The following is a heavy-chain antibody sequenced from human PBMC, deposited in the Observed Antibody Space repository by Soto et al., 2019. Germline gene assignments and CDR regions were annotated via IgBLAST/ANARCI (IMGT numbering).Heavy chain of an antibody. V-gene: IGHV3-33*01. Sequence: GGSLRLSCAASGFTFSSYGMHWVRQAPGKGLEWVAVIWYDGSNKYYADSVKGRFTISRDNSKNTLYLQMNSLRAEDTAVYYCASLAVAGNLVDYWGQGTLVTVSS. CDR3: ASLAVAGNLVDY. CDR2: IWYDGSNK. D-gene: IGHD6-19*01. CDR1: GFTFSSYG. J-gene: IGHJ4*02.